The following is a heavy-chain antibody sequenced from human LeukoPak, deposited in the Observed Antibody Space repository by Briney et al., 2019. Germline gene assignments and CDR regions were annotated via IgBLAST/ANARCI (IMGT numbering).Heavy chain of an antibody. Sequence: GGSLRLSCAASGFTLSSYAMSWVRQAPGKGLEWVSAISGSGGSTYYADSVKGRFTISRDNSKNTLYLQMNSLRAEDTAVYYCAKYWMVYSSNWVYWGQGTLVTVSS. D-gene: IGHD6-13*01. J-gene: IGHJ4*02. CDR3: AKYWMVYSSNWVY. CDR1: GFTLSSYA. CDR2: ISGSGGST. V-gene: IGHV3-23*01.